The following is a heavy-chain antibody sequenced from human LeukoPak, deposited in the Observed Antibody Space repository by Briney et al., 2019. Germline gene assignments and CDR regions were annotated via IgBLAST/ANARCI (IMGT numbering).Heavy chain of an antibody. Sequence: GGSLRLSCAASGFTFSSYAMSWVRQAPGKGLEWVSAISGSGGSTYYADSVKGRFTISRDNSKNTLYLQMNSLRAEDTAVYYCAKDLLLGYCSGGSCYSLDYWGQGTLVTVSS. J-gene: IGHJ4*02. CDR1: GFTFSSYA. CDR3: AKDLLLGYCSGGSCYSLDY. CDR2: ISGSGGST. V-gene: IGHV3-23*01. D-gene: IGHD2-15*01.